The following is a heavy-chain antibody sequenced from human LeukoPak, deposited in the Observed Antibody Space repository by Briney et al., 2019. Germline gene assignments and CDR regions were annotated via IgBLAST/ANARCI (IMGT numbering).Heavy chain of an antibody. CDR3: ARKGGSSSWYRFGY. Sequence: SETLSLTCAVYGGSFSGYYWSWIRQPPGKGLEWIGEINHSGSTNYNPSLKSRVTISVDTSKNQFSLKLSSVTAADTAVYYCARKGGSSSWYRFGYWGQGTLVTVSS. CDR2: INHSGST. CDR1: GGSFSGYY. J-gene: IGHJ4*02. D-gene: IGHD6-13*01. V-gene: IGHV4-34*01.